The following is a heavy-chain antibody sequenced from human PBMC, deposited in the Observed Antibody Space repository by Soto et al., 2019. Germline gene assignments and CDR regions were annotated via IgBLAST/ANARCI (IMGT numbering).Heavy chain of an antibody. Sequence: QVRLQESGPGLVKPSQTLSLTCDVSGVSISENHWSWIRQAPGKGLEWVGYVHFSGSTTYNPSLAPRLNISFDMSKSQVYLQLTSVTAADTAIYYCASFMAAAAHHDHWGRGLLVTFSS. CDR2: VHFSGST. V-gene: IGHV4-59*01. J-gene: IGHJ4*01. CDR1: GVSISENH. D-gene: IGHD2-15*01. CDR3: ASFMAAAAHHDH.